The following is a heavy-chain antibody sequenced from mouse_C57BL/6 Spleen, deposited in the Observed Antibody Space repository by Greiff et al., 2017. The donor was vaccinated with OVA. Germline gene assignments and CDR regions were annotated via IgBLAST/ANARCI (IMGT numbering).Heavy chain of an antibody. CDR1: GYTFTSYW. J-gene: IGHJ4*01. D-gene: IGHD1-1*01. CDR3: ARDYGSSGDY. Sequence: QVQLQQPGAELVQPGASVKMSCKASGYTFTSYWITWVKQRPGQGLEWIGDIYPVSGSTNYNETFKSKATLTVDTSSSTAYMQLSSLTSEDSAVYYCARDYGSSGDYWGQGTSVTVSS. V-gene: IGHV1-55*01. CDR2: IYPVSGST.